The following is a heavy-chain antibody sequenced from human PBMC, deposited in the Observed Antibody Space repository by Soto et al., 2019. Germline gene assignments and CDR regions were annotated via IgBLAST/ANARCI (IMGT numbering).Heavy chain of an antibody. V-gene: IGHV3-49*03. D-gene: IGHD2-2*02. CDR2: IRSKAYGGTT. Sequence: GGSLRLSCTASGFTFGDYAMSWFRQAPGKGLEWVGFIRSKAYGGTTEYAASVKGRFTISRDDSKSIAYLQMNSLKTEDTAVYYCTLGIVVVPAAIPTFDYWGQGTLVTVSS. CDR1: GFTFGDYA. J-gene: IGHJ4*02. CDR3: TLGIVVVPAAIPTFDY.